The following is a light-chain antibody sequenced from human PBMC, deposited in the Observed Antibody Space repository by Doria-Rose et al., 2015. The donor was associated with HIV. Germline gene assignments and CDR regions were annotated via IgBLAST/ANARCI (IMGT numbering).Light chain of an antibody. J-gene: IGKJ4*02. V-gene: IGKV3-15*01. Sequence: MTQSPAIMSASPGEKVTISCSASSSVNYMYWYQQKPGSPPKPWIYRTSNLASGVPARFSGSGSGTSYSLTISTMEAEDAATYYCQQYHIYPRTFGGGTRLEIK. CDR2: RTS. CDR1: SSVNYM. CDR3: QQYHIYPRT.